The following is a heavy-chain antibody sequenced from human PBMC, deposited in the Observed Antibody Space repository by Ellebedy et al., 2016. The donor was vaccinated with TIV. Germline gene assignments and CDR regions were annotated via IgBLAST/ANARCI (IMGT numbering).Heavy chain of an antibody. D-gene: IGHD6-13*01. V-gene: IGHV3-21*01. CDR2: ISSSSSYI. CDR1: GFTFSSYS. Sequence: GGSLRLXXAASGFTFSSYSMNWVRQAPGKGLEWVSSISSSSSYIYYADSVKGRFTISRDNAKNSLYLQMNSLRAEDTAVYYCARADPWGQQLVLAYWGQGTLVTVSS. CDR3: ARADPWGQQLVLAY. J-gene: IGHJ4*02.